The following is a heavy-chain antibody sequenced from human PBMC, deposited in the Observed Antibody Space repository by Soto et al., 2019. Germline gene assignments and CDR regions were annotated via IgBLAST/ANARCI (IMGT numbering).Heavy chain of an antibody. CDR3: ASGRLVSRYYGLDV. CDR1: GASMNDYY. D-gene: IGHD6-6*01. Sequence: SETLSLTCTVSGASMNDYYWSWIRQPAGKGLEWIGRIFTSGNTNYNPSLRSRLTMSVDTSTNQVSLRLTSVTAADTAVYYCASGRLVSRYYGLDVWGQGTTVTVSS. V-gene: IGHV4-4*07. CDR2: IFTSGNT. J-gene: IGHJ6*02.